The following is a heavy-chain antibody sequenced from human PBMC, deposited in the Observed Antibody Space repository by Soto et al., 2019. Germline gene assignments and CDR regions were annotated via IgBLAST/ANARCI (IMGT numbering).Heavy chain of an antibody. Sequence: QLQLQESGSGLVKPSQTLSLTCAVSGGSISSGGYSWSWIRQPPGKGLEWIGYIYHSGSTYYNPSPTSRGTISVDRSKNQFSLKLSSGTAADTAVYYCASSHAGAHITAAVHWGQGTLVTVSS. D-gene: IGHD6-13*01. CDR2: IYHSGST. V-gene: IGHV4-30-2*01. CDR3: ASSHAGAHITAAVH. CDR1: GGSISSGGYS. J-gene: IGHJ4*02.